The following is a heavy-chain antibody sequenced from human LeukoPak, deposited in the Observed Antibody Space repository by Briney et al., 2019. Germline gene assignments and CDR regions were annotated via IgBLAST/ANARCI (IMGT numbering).Heavy chain of an antibody. CDR2: IYYSGTT. CDR1: GGSISSYY. Sequence: LSETLSLTCTVSGGSISSYYWSWIRQPPGKGLEWIGYIYYSGTTNYNPSLKSRVTISVDTSKNQFSLKLSSVTAADTAVYYCARRTVTDWFDPWGQGTLVTVSS. D-gene: IGHD4-23*01. J-gene: IGHJ5*02. CDR3: ARRTVTDWFDP. V-gene: IGHV4-59*12.